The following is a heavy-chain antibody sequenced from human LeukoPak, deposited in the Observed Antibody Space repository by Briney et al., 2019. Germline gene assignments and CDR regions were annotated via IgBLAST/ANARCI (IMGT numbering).Heavy chain of an antibody. CDR3: ARGSGSGCYEYFQH. CDR2: MNPNSGNT. J-gene: IGHJ1*01. Sequence: ASVKVSCMACGYTFTRYDIHWVRQATAQGREWMGWMNPNSGNTGYAHKFQGRVTITRNTTISTAYMELSSLRSEDTAVYYCARGSGSGCYEYFQHWGQGTLVTVAS. CDR1: GYTFTRYD. D-gene: IGHD6-19*01. V-gene: IGHV1-8*01.